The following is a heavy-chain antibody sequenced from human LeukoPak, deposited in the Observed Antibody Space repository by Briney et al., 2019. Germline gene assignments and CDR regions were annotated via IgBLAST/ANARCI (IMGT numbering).Heavy chain of an antibody. CDR1: GFTFSSYA. D-gene: IGHD3-9*01. Sequence: GGSLRLTCAASGFTFSSYAMHWVRQAPGKGLEWVAVISYDGSNKYYADSVKGRFTISRDNSKNTLYLQMNSLRAEDTAVFFFKQKTAYDILTGSPPQIDYWGQGTLVTVSS. J-gene: IGHJ4*02. V-gene: IGHV3-30-3*01. CDR3: KQKTAYDILTGSPPQIDY. CDR2: ISYDGSNK.